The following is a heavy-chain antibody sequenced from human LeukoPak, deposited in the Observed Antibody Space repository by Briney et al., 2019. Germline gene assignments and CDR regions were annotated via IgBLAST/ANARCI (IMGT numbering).Heavy chain of an antibody. V-gene: IGHV4-59*01. Sequence: SETLSLTCTVSGGSISSYYWSWIRRPPGKGLEWIGYIYYSGSTNYNPSLKSRVTISVDTSKNQFSLKLSSVTAADTAVYYCARGALYYYDSSGYYLDYWGQGTLVTVSS. D-gene: IGHD3-22*01. CDR2: IYYSGST. CDR3: ARGALYYYDSSGYYLDY. CDR1: GGSISSYY. J-gene: IGHJ4*02.